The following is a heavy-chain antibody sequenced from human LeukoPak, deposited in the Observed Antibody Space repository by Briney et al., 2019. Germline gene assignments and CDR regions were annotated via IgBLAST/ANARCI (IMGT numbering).Heavy chain of an antibody. CDR1: GYIFIDYD. CDR3: AREVSGYDA. Sequence: ASVRVSCKTSGYIFIDYDINWVRQAPGQGLEWMGWISAYNGNTNYAQKLQGRVTMTTDTSTSTAYMELRSLRSDDTAVYYCAREVSGYDAWGQGTLVTVSS. D-gene: IGHD5-12*01. J-gene: IGHJ5*02. CDR2: ISAYNGNT. V-gene: IGHV1-18*01.